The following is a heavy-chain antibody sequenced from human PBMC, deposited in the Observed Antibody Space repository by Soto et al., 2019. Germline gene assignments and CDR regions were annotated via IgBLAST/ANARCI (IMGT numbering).Heavy chain of an antibody. CDR2: INHSGST. D-gene: IGHD2-2*01. CDR3: ARGLGYCSSTSCSSPGANYYYYYMDV. CDR1: GGSFSGYY. V-gene: IGHV4-34*01. Sequence: PSETLSLTCAVYGGSFSGYYWSWIRQPPGKGLEWIGEINHSGSTNYNPSLKSRVTISVDTSKNQFSLKLSSVTAADTAVYYCARGLGYCSSTSCSSPGANYYYYYMDVWGKGTTVTVSS. J-gene: IGHJ6*03.